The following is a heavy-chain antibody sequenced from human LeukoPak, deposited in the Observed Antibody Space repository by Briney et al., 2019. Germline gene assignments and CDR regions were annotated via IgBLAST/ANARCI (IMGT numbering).Heavy chain of an antibody. J-gene: IGHJ6*02. Sequence: ASVKVSCKASGYTFTCYYMHWVRQAPGQGLEWMGWINPNSGGTNYAQKFQGRVTMTRDTSISTAYMELSRLRSDDTAVYYCARVFSYVYYYGMDVWGQGTTVTVSS. D-gene: IGHD1-26*01. CDR1: GYTFTCYY. V-gene: IGHV1-2*02. CDR2: INPNSGGT. CDR3: ARVFSYVYYYGMDV.